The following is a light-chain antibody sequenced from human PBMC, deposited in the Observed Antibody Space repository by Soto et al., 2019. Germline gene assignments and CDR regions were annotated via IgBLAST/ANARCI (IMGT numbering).Light chain of an antibody. Sequence: EIVLTQAPATLYLSPGERATLSCRASQSVSSYLAWYQQKPGQAPRLLIFDISNRATGIPARFSGSWSATDFTLTISSLEPEDFAVYYCLQRSNWPPAFTFGPGTKVDIK. V-gene: IGKV3-11*01. CDR3: LQRSNWPPAFT. J-gene: IGKJ3*01. CDR1: QSVSSY. CDR2: DIS.